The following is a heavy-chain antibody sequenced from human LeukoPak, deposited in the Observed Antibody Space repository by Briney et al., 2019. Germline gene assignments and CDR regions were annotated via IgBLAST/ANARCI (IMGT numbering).Heavy chain of an antibody. CDR1: GGSISSGGYY. Sequence: SQTLSLTCTVSGGSISSGGYYWSWIRQHPGKGLEWIGYIYYSGSTYYNPSLKSRVTISVDTSKNQFSLKLSSVTAADTAVYYCARDQAQGLDYWGQGTLVTVSS. J-gene: IGHJ4*02. CDR2: IYYSGST. CDR3: ARDQAQGLDY. V-gene: IGHV4-31*03.